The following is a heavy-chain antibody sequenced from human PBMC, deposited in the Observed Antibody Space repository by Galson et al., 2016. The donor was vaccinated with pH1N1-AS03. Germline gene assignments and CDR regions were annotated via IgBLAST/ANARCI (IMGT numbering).Heavy chain of an antibody. Sequence: GSLRLSCAASGFRISDHYMDWVRQAPGKGLEWVGRSRHEANSYSPEYAASVKGRFTISRDDSKNSFYLQMNSLETEDTAVYYCVRDGGYGIGHTCYYYAMDVWGQGTTVTVSS. D-gene: IGHD2-15*01. J-gene: IGHJ6*02. CDR3: VRDGGYGIGHTCYYYAMDV. CDR1: GFRISDHY. V-gene: IGHV3-72*01. CDR2: SRHEANSYSP.